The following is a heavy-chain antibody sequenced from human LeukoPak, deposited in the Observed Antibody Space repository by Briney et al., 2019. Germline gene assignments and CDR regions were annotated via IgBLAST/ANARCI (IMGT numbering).Heavy chain of an antibody. CDR2: IYYSGST. Sequence: PSETLSLTCTVSGGSISSSSYYWGWIRQPPGKGLEWIGSIYYSGSTYYNPSLKSRVTISVDTSKNQFSLKLSSVTAADTAVYYCTRGSIAYYYMDVWGKGTTVTISS. J-gene: IGHJ6*03. V-gene: IGHV4-39*07. CDR1: GGSISSSSYY. D-gene: IGHD3-22*01. CDR3: TRGSIAYYYMDV.